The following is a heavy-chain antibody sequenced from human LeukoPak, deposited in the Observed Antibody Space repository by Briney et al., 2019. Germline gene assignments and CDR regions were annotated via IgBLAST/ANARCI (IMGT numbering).Heavy chain of an antibody. V-gene: IGHV3-53*01. D-gene: IGHD1-26*01. J-gene: IGHJ4*02. CDR3: AKDSPVATW. Sequence: GGSLRLSCAASGFTVSSNYMSWVRQAPGKGLEWVPVIYSGGSTYYADSVKGRFTISRDNSKNTLYLQMDSLRADDTAKYYCAKDSPVATWWGQGTLVTVSS. CDR1: GFTVSSNY. CDR2: IYSGGST.